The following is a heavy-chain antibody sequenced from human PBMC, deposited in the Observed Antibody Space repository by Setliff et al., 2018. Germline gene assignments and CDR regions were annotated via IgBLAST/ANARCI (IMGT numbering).Heavy chain of an antibody. CDR2: INPSGGST. CDR1: GYTFTSYA. Sequence: ASVKVSCKASGYTFTSYAMHWVRQAPGQGLEWMGIINPSGGSTSYAQKFQGRVTMTRDTSTSTVYMEPSSLRSEDTAVYYCAREAKRNVVVVVAATPVYWGQGTLVTVSS. V-gene: IGHV1-46*01. CDR3: AREAKRNVVVVVAATPVY. D-gene: IGHD2-15*01. J-gene: IGHJ4*02.